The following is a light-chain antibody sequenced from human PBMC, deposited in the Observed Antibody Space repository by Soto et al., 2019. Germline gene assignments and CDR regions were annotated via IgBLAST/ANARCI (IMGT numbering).Light chain of an antibody. V-gene: IGKV1-27*01. CDR2: SAS. CDR1: QDISVY. J-gene: IGKJ5*01. Sequence: DIQMTQSPSSLSASVGDRVTITCRASQDISVYLAWYQQKPGKVPKLLIYSASTLQSGVPSRFSGSGSGTDFTLTISSLQPEDVATYYCQKFNTAPLTVGQGTRRESK. CDR3: QKFNTAPLT.